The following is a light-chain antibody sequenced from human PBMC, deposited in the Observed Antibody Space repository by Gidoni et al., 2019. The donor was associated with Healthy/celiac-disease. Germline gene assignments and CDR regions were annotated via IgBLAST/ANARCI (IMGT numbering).Light chain of an antibody. CDR2: GAS. Sequence: EIVMTQSPATLSVSPGERATLSCRASQSVSSNLAWYQQKPGQSPRILIYGASTRATGIPARFSGSGSGTEFTLTISSLQFEDFAVYDCQQYNNWPFTFGPGTKVDIK. V-gene: IGKV3-15*01. CDR3: QQYNNWPFT. J-gene: IGKJ3*01. CDR1: QSVSSN.